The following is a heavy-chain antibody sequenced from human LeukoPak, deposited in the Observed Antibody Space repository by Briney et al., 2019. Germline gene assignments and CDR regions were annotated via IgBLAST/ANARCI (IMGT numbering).Heavy chain of an antibody. CDR2: ISSSSSYI. CDR1: GFTFSSYG. D-gene: IGHD2-15*01. Sequence: PGGSLRLSCAASGFTFSSYGMSWVRQAPGKGLEWVSSISSSSSYIYYADSVKGRFTISRDNAKNSLYLQMNSLRAEDTAVYYCARSLHSVSYYYYYMDVWGKGTTVTVSS. J-gene: IGHJ6*03. V-gene: IGHV3-21*01. CDR3: ARSLHSVSYYYYYMDV.